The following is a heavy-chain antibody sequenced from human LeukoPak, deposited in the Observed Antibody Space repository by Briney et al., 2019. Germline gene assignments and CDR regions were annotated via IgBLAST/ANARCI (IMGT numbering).Heavy chain of an antibody. D-gene: IGHD3-22*01. V-gene: IGHV4-59*11. CDR1: GGSISSHY. CDR2: IYYSGST. CDR3: ARGYYYDSSGYYYGTPNWFDP. Sequence: SETLSLTCTVSGGSISSHYWSWIRQPPGKGLEWIGYIYYSGSTNYNPSLKSRVTISVDTSKNQFSLKLSSVTAADTAVYYRARGYYYDSSGYYYGTPNWFDPWGQGTLVTVSS. J-gene: IGHJ5*02.